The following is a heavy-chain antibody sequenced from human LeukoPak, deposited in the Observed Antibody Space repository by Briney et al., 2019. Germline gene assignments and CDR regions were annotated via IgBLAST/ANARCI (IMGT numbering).Heavy chain of an antibody. CDR1: GFPFSGYW. V-gene: IGHV3-74*01. J-gene: IGHJ4*02. D-gene: IGHD6-19*01. CDR2: IKPDGSYT. CDR3: ARDYSSVPEY. Sequence: GGSLRLSCAASGFPFSGYWMYWLRQAPGKGMVWVSRIKPDGSYTNYADFVKGRFTTSRDSAKNTLYLQLSSLRAEDTAVYYCARDYSSVPEYWGQGTLVTVSS.